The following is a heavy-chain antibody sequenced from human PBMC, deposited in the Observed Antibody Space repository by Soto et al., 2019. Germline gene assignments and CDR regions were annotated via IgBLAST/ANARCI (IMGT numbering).Heavy chain of an antibody. J-gene: IGHJ4*02. V-gene: IGHV4-4*02. Sequence: SETLSLTCAVSGDSISSSLWWSWVRQPPGKGLEWIGEIYHTESTVYNPSLKSRVTISVDKSKNQFSLNLDSVTAADTAVYYCARYDFGTFDYWGRGSLVTVSS. CDR1: GDSISSSLW. CDR2: IYHTEST. D-gene: IGHD4-17*01. CDR3: ARYDFGTFDY.